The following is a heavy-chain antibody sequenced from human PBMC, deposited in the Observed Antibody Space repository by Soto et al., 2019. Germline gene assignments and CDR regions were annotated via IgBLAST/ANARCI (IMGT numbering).Heavy chain of an antibody. D-gene: IGHD1-26*01. J-gene: IGHJ4*02. Sequence: QVQLVQSGAEVKKPGSSVKVSCKASGGTFSSYAISWVRQAPGQGLEWMGGIIPIFGTANYAQKFQGRVRITADESTGTAYMEMSSMRSEDTAVYYCARTYSGSRDGDYWGQGTLVTVSS. CDR2: IIPIFGTA. V-gene: IGHV1-69*01. CDR1: GGTFSSYA. CDR3: ARTYSGSRDGDY.